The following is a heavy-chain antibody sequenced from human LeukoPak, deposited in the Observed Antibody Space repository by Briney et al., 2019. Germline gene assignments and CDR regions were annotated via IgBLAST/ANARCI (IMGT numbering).Heavy chain of an antibody. CDR3: AKDVRGIAGDAFDI. CDR1: GFTFGTYA. Sequence: GGSLRLSCAASGFTFGTYAMTWVRQAPGKGPEWVSVISGSGSSIHYADSVKGRFTISRDNSKNTLYLQMNPLRAEDTAVYYCAKDVRGIAGDAFDIWGQGTMATVSS. V-gene: IGHV3-23*01. D-gene: IGHD3-10*02. J-gene: IGHJ3*02. CDR2: ISGSGSSI.